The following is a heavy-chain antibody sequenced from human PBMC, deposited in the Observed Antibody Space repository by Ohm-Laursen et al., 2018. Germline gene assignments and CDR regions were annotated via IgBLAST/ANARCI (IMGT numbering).Heavy chain of an antibody. CDR3: ATGLSGWSD. V-gene: IGHV3-53*01. CDR1: GFIVSDNY. J-gene: IGHJ4*02. Sequence: GSLRLSCAASGFIVSDNYMTWVRQAPGKGLEWVSLIYSGGATFYANSVKGRFTISTDNSKSTLYLQMNSLRADDTAIYYCATGLSGWSDWGQGTRVTVSS. D-gene: IGHD6-19*01. CDR2: IYSGGAT.